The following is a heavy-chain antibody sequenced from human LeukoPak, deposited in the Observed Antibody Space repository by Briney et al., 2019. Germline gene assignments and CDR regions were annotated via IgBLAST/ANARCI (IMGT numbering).Heavy chain of an antibody. CDR1: TCSIASGYF. Sequence: SETLSLTCTVSTCSIASGYFWGWIRQSPGKGLEWIATVHHPDITHYNPSLERRVTISMDPSRNHFSLTLKSVTAADTAVYYCAREGGHQLFYPSWTHTGHFDFWGQGIVVTVSS. V-gene: IGHV4-38-2*02. CDR2: VHHPDIT. CDR3: AREGGHQLFYPSWTHTGHFDF. D-gene: IGHD2-8*02. J-gene: IGHJ4*02.